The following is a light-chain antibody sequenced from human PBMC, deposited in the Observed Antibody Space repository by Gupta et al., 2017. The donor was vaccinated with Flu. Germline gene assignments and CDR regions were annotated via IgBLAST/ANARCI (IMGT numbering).Light chain of an antibody. Sequence: TSASRSGSVSGSNDPVWYQQTPDRSPRRLMYRKSSRGFGVPARFSGSIFGDKAAITITGAQADDEADYYCVVYMASVSSGVFGGGTKLTVL. J-gene: IGLJ3*02. CDR3: VVYMASVSSGV. CDR1: SGSVSGSND. CDR2: RKS. V-gene: IGLV8-61*01.